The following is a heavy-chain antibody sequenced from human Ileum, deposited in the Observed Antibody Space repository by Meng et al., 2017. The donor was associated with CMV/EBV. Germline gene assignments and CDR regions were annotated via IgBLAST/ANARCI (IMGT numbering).Heavy chain of an antibody. Sequence: QFQFKQWGEGRLKPSETLSLTCAVSGEPLNGFFGSWIRQPPGKGLEWIGYIYYSGSTYFNPSLKSRVTISVDTSKNQFSLKLNSVTAADTAVYYCARQEELWGYFDYWGQGTLVTVSS. J-gene: IGHJ4*02. CDR3: ARQEELWGYFDY. D-gene: IGHD1-7*01. CDR2: IYYSGST. V-gene: IGHV4-34*02. CDR1: GEPLNGFF.